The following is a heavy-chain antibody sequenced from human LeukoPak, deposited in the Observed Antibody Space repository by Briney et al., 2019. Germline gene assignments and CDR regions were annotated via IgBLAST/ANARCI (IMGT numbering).Heavy chain of an antibody. D-gene: IGHD5-12*01. CDR2: IIPIFGTT. CDR1: GCTFSSHA. CDR3: ARGDSGYDYGFDN. V-gene: IGHV1-69*05. J-gene: IGHJ4*02. Sequence: SVKVSCKASGCTFSSHAISWVRQAPGQGLEWVGGIIPIFGTTNYAQKFQGRVTITTDESTSTGYMELRSLRSDDTAVYYCARGDSGYDYGFDNWGQGTLVTVSS.